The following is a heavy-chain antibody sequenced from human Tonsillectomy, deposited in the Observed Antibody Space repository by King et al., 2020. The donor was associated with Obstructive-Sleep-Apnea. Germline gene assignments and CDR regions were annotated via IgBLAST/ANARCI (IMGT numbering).Heavy chain of an antibody. D-gene: IGHD3-10*01. J-gene: IGHJ4*02. CDR2: IYYSGSP. Sequence: QVQLQESGPGLVKPSQTLSLTCTVSGGSISSGDYYWSWIRQPPGKGLEWIGYIYYSGSPYSNPSLKSRVTILVDTSKNQFSLKLSSVTAAGTAVYYCARGVEDYYGSGMEYYFDYWGQGTLVTVSS. CDR3: ARGVEDYYGSGMEYYFDY. V-gene: IGHV4-30-4*01. CDR1: GGSISSGDYY.